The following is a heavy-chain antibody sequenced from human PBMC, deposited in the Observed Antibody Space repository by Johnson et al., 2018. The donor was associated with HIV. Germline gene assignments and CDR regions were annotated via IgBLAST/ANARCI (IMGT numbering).Heavy chain of an antibody. V-gene: IGHV3-30*04. CDR2: ISYDGSNK. CDR1: GFTFSSYA. CDR3: AKASDLGAFDI. Sequence: QVQLVESGGGVVQPGRSLRLSCAASGFTFSSYAMHWVRQAPGKGLEWVAVISYDGSNKYYADSVKGRFIISRDNSKNTLYLQMNSLRAEDTAVYYCAKASDLGAFDIWGQGTMVTVSS. J-gene: IGHJ3*02.